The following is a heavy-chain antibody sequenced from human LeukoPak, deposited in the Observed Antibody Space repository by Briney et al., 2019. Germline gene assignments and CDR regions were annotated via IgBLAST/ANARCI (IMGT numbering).Heavy chain of an antibody. CDR2: IRSGAYGATT. V-gene: IGHV3-49*04. Sequence: PGGSLRLSCAASGFTFSDYYMSWVRQAPGKGLEWVGFIRSGAYGATTEYAASVKGRFTISRDDSKSIAYLQMNSLKTEDTAVYYCSRADYYGSGSLISLDVWGKGTTVTVSS. J-gene: IGHJ6*04. CDR1: GFTFSDYY. CDR3: SRADYYGSGSLISLDV. D-gene: IGHD3-10*01.